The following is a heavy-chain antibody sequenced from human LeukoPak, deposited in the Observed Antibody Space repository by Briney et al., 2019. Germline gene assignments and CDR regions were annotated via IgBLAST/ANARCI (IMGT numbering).Heavy chain of an antibody. Sequence: GESLKISCKGSGNSFTSHWIGWVRQAPGKGLEWVSSISSSSSYIYYADSVKGRFTISRDNAKNSLYLQMNSLRAEDTAVYYCARVPHYYFDYWGQGTLVTVSS. CDR2: ISSSSSYI. V-gene: IGHV3-21*01. CDR3: ARVPHYYFDY. CDR1: GNSFTSHW. J-gene: IGHJ4*02.